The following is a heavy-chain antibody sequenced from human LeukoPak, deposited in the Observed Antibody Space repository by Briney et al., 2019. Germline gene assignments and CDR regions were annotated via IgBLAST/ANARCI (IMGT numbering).Heavy chain of an antibody. CDR3: ARDRGGSPEDGAFDI. Sequence: GGSLRLSCAASGFTFDDYGMSWVRQAPGKGLEWVSGINWNGGSTGYADSVKGRFTISRDNAKNSLYLQMNSLRAEDTALYHCARDRGGSPEDGAFDIWGQGTMVTVSS. CDR2: INWNGGST. D-gene: IGHD1-26*01. V-gene: IGHV3-20*01. J-gene: IGHJ3*02. CDR1: GFTFDDYG.